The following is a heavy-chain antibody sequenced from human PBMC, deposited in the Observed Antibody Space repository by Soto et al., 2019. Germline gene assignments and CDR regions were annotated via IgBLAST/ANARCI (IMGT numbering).Heavy chain of an antibody. Sequence: GGSLRLSCAASGFTFSSYGMHWVRQAPGKGLEWVAVISYDGSNKYYADSVKGRFTISRDNSKNTLYLQMNSLRVEDTAVYYCAKDLLSGFDYWGQGTLVTVSS. CDR2: ISYDGSNK. V-gene: IGHV3-30*18. CDR1: GFTFSSYG. CDR3: AKDLLSGFDY. J-gene: IGHJ4*02.